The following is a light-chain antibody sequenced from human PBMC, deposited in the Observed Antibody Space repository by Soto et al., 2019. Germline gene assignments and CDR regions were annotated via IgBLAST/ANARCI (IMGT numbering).Light chain of an antibody. CDR1: RSNIGAGYD. V-gene: IGLV1-40*01. Sequence: QSVLTQPPSVSGAPGQRVTISCSGTRSNIGAGYDVHWYRQLPGTAPKLLIYVNNIRPSGVPDRFSGSKSGTSASLAITGLQADDEADYYCQSYDSSLTTWVFGGGNQLTVL. CDR3: QSYDSSLTTWV. CDR2: VNN. J-gene: IGLJ3*02.